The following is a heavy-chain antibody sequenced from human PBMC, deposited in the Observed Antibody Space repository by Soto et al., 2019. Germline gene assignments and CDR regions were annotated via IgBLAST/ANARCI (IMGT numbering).Heavy chain of an antibody. CDR2: ISAYDGKT. J-gene: IGHJ5*02. D-gene: IGHD3-3*01. CDR1: GYTFNTYG. Sequence: ASVKVSCKPSGYTFNTYGINWVRQAPGQGLELMGWISAYDGKTTYAEKFQGRVTLTTDTSTSTAYMELRSLRSDDTAIYYCARDPHEFWTSYWFDPWGQGTPVTVSS. CDR3: ARDPHEFWTSYWFDP. V-gene: IGHV1-18*01.